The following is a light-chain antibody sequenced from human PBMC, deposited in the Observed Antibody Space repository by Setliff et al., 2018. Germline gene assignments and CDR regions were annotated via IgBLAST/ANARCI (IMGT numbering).Light chain of an antibody. CDR1: SSDVGGYKY. V-gene: IGLV2-14*03. Sequence: QSALTQPASVSGSPGQSITISRTGTSSDVGGYKYVSWYQHHPGKAPKVVIYDVNQRPSGVSNRFSGSKSGNTASLSISGLQAEDEADYYCNSYTRSDTFVFGTGTKVTVL. CDR3: NSYTRSDTFV. CDR2: DVN. J-gene: IGLJ1*01.